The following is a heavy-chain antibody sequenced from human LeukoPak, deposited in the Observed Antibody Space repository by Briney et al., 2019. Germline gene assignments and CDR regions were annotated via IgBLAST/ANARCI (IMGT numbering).Heavy chain of an antibody. CDR3: ARDGVAPGIYFDS. V-gene: IGHV3-7*05. D-gene: IGHD2-2*01. CDR2: IKQDGSEQ. CDR1: GYTFSNFW. Sequence: GGSLRLSCAASGYTFSNFWMSWVRQAPGKGLEWVANIKQDGSEQHYVDSAKGRFTISRDNAKNSLYLQMNSLRVEDTAVYYCARDGVAPGIYFDSWGQGTLVTVSS. J-gene: IGHJ4*02.